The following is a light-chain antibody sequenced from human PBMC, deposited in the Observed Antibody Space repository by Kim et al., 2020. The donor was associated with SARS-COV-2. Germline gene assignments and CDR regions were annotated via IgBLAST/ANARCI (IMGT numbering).Light chain of an antibody. V-gene: IGKV3-20*01. Sequence: LSPGDRATLSCRASQSLSSSYLAWFQHKPGQAPRLLIYGVSSRATGIPDRFSGSGSGTDFTLTISRLDPEDFAVYYCQQYGRSPHFGPGTRLEIK. J-gene: IGKJ5*01. CDR3: QQYGRSPH. CDR2: GVS. CDR1: QSLSSSY.